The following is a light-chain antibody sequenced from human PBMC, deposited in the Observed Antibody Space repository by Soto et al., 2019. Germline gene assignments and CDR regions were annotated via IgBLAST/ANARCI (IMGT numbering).Light chain of an antibody. Sequence: EIVLTQSPGTLSLSPGERDTLSCRASQSVSSSYLAWYQQKPGQAPRLLIYGASSRATGIPDRFSGSGSGTDFTLTISTIETEDFAVYYCQNRNNRPFSVGPGTKGDIK. CDR1: QSVSSSY. CDR2: GAS. V-gene: IGKV3D-20*02. CDR3: QNRNNRPFS. J-gene: IGKJ3*01.